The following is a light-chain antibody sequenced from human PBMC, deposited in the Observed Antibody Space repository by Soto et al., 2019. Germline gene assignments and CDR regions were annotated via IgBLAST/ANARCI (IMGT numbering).Light chain of an antibody. CDR2: DAS. CDR1: HDIGNS. CDR3: QKYNSDSLT. Sequence: DFPMTQSPPSLSASVGDRVTVTCRASHDIGNSLAWYQQRPGKSPRLLIYDASTLQSGVTARFSGSGSGTDFTLVISSLRPEDVATYYCQKYNSDSLTFGGGTKVEVK. J-gene: IGKJ4*01. V-gene: IGKV1-27*01.